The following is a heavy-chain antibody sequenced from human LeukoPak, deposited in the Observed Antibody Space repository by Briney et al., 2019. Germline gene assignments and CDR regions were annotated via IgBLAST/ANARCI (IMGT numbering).Heavy chain of an antibody. V-gene: IGHV3-15*01. CDR2: IKSKTDGGTT. J-gene: IGHJ4*02. Sequence: PGGSLRLSCAASGFTFSNAWMSWVRQAPGKGLERVGRIKSKTDGGTTDYAAPVKGRFTISRDDSKNTLYLQMNSLKTEDTAVYYCTTDPGEYYDSSGYYYLDYWGQGTLVTVSS. D-gene: IGHD3-22*01. CDR1: GFTFSNAW. CDR3: TTDPGEYYDSSGYYYLDY.